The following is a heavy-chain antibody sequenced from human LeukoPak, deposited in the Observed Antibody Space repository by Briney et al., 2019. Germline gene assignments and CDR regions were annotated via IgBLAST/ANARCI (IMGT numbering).Heavy chain of an antibody. Sequence: GGSLRLSCAASGFTFSSNRMSWVRQAPGKGLEWVANIKQDGSEKYYVDSVEGRFTISRDNAKNSLYLQMNSLRAEDTAVYYCARADTAIGGFDYWGQGTLVTVSS. CDR1: GFTFSSNR. J-gene: IGHJ4*02. D-gene: IGHD5-18*01. V-gene: IGHV3-7*03. CDR3: ARADTAIGGFDY. CDR2: IKQDGSEK.